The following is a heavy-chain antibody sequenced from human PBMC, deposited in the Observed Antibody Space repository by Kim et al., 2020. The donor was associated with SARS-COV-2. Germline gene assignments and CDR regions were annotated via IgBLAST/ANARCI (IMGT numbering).Heavy chain of an antibody. J-gene: IGHJ6*02. V-gene: IGHV3-53*01. D-gene: IGHD2-15*01. CDR3: ARDLVVYGMDV. CDR2: ST. Sequence: STYYAGSVKGRFTISRDNSKNTRYVQMNSLRAEDTAVYYCARDLVVYGMDVWGQGTTVTVSS.